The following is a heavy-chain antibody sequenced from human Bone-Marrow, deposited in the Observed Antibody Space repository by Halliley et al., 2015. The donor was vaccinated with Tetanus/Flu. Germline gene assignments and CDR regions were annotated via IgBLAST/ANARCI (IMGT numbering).Heavy chain of an antibody. J-gene: IGHJ3*02. CDR2: MYTGGFT. Sequence: VQLVQSGGGLIQPGGSLRLSCAASGFTVSAYFMNWVRQAPGKGLEWVSIMYTGGFTYYADSVKGRFTISRDNSNNTLYLQMNSLRAEDTAVYYCARGGLQDAFDIWGQGTRVTVSS. CDR1: GFTVSAYF. CDR3: ARGGLQDAFDI. V-gene: IGHV3-53*01.